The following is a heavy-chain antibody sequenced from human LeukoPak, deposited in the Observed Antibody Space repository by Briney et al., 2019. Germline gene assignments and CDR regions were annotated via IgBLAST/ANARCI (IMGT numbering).Heavy chain of an antibody. V-gene: IGHV4-39*01. Sequence: SETLSLTCTVSGGSISSSSYYWGWIRQPPGKGLEWIGSIYYSGSTYYNPSLKSRVTISVDTSKNQFSLKLSSVTAADTAVYYCASTLSYYYDSSGYDDWGQGTLVTVSS. CDR3: ASTLSYYYDSSGYDD. J-gene: IGHJ4*02. CDR2: IYYSGST. D-gene: IGHD3-22*01. CDR1: GGSISSSSYY.